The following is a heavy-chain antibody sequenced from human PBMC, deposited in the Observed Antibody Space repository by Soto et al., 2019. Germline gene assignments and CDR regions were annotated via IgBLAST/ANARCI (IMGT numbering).Heavy chain of an antibody. Sequence: QVQLQESGPGLVKPSQTLSLTCTVSGGSINSGGYYWSWIRQHPGKGLEWIGYIYYSGSTYYNPSLKSRVTISVDTSKNQFSLKLSSVTAADTAVYYCVTELEFQDAFDIWGQGTMVTVSS. CDR1: GGSINSGGYY. D-gene: IGHD3-3*01. CDR2: IYYSGST. V-gene: IGHV4-31*03. CDR3: VTELEFQDAFDI. J-gene: IGHJ3*02.